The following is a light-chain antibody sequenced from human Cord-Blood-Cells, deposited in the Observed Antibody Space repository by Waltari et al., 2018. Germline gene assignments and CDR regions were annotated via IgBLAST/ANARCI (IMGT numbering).Light chain of an antibody. V-gene: IGKV1-39*01. CDR2: AAS. CDR1: QSISSY. J-gene: IGKJ2*03. Sequence: DIQMTQSPSSLSVSVGDRVTITCRASQSISSYLNWYQQKPGKAPKLLIYAASSLQSGVPSRFSGSGSGTDFTLTISSLQPEDFATYYCQQSYSTRGFGQGTKLEIK. CDR3: QQSYSTRG.